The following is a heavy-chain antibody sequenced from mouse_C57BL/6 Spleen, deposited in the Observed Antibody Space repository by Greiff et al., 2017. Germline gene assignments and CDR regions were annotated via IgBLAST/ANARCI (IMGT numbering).Heavy chain of an antibody. CDR1: GYTFTDYY. CDR3: AREDQFITTEGFAY. J-gene: IGHJ3*01. D-gene: IGHD1-1*01. Sequence: EVQLQQSGPELVKPGASVKISCKASGYTFTDYYMNWVKQSHGKSLEWIGDINPNNGGTSYNQKFKGKATLTVDKSSSTAYMELRSLTSEDSAVYYCAREDQFITTEGFAYWGQGTLVTVSA. V-gene: IGHV1-26*01. CDR2: INPNNGGT.